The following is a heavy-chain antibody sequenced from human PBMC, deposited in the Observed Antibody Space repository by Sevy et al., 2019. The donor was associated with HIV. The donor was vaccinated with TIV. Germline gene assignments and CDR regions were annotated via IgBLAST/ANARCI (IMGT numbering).Heavy chain of an antibody. CDR3: ATTKDYYESYGSPFDY. CDR2: FDPEDGET. Sequence: GESLKISCKVSGSTLSRLSMHWVRQVPGKGLEWMASFDPEDGETFYARKFQGRVTMTEDTSTDTAYMELSSLRSEDTAVYFCATTKDYYESYGSPFDYWGQGTLVTVSS. D-gene: IGHD3-22*01. V-gene: IGHV1-24*01. J-gene: IGHJ4*02. CDR1: GSTLSRLS.